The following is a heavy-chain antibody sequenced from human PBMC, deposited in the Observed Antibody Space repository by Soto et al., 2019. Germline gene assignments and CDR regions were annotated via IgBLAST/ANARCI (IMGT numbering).Heavy chain of an antibody. D-gene: IGHD4-17*01. CDR3: ASPTVTPHYGMDV. V-gene: IGHV3-11*01. J-gene: IGHJ6*02. CDR1: GFTFSDYY. Sequence: QVQLVESGGGLVKPGGSLRLSCAASGFTFSDYYMSWIRQAPGKGLEWVSYISSSGSTIYYADSVEGRFTISRDNAENSLYLHMNRLRAEAPAVYYGASPTVTPHYGMDVWGQGTTVTVSS. CDR2: ISSSGSTI.